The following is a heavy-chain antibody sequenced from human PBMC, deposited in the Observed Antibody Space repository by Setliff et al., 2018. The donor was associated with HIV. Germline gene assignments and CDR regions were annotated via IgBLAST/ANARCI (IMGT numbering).Heavy chain of an antibody. V-gene: IGHV4-34*01. CDR3: ARGLPDVRNGYDYGDWYFDL. Sequence: SETLSLTCAVYGGSFSGSSWSWIRQPPGRGLEWIGEISHSGTANYNPSLKSRVTLSLDTAKNRFSLNLKSVTDAETAVYFCARGLPDVRNGYDYGDWYFDLWGRGTLVT. J-gene: IGHJ2*01. CDR1: GGSFSGSS. D-gene: IGHD4-17*01. CDR2: ISHSGTA.